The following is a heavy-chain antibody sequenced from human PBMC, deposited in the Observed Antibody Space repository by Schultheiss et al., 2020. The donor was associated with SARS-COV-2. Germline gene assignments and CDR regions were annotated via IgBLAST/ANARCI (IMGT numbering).Heavy chain of an antibody. CDR2: IKSKTDGGTT. CDR3: TTALRAPAYYGMDV. Sequence: GGSLRLSCAASGFTFSSYWMSWVRPAPGKGLEWVGRIKSKTDGGTTDYAAPVKGRFTISRDDSKNTLYLQMNSLKTEDTAVYFCTTALRAPAYYGMDVWGQGTTVTVAS. V-gene: IGHV3-15*01. J-gene: IGHJ6*02. CDR1: GFTFSSYW.